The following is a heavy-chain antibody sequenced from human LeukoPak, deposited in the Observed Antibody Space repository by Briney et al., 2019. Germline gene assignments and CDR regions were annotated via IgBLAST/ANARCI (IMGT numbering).Heavy chain of an antibody. CDR1: GFTFSSYA. J-gene: IGHJ4*02. Sequence: GGSLRLSCAASGFTFSSYAMHWVRQAPGKGLEWVAVISYDGSNKYYADSVKGRFTISRDNSKNTLYLQMNSLRAEDTAVYYCARSSIAAAGTGGFDYWGQGTLVTVSS. V-gene: IGHV3-30-3*01. D-gene: IGHD6-13*01. CDR3: ARSSIAAAGTGGFDY. CDR2: ISYDGSNK.